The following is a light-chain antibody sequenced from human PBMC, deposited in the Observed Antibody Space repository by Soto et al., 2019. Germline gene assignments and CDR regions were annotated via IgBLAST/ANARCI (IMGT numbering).Light chain of an antibody. V-gene: IGLV2-8*01. J-gene: IGLJ1*01. Sequence: QSVLTQPPSASGSPGQSVTISCTGTSSDVGGYEYVSWYQQHPGKAPKLIIYDVLKRPSGVPDRFSGSKSANTASLTVSGLQAEDEADYYCSSFAGSHYVFGTRTKVTVL. CDR3: SSFAGSHYV. CDR2: DVL. CDR1: SSDVGGYEY.